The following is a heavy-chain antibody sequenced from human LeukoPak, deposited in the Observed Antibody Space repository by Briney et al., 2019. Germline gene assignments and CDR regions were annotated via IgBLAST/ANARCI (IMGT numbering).Heavy chain of an antibody. CDR2: INPNSGGT. J-gene: IGHJ6*02. CDR1: GYTFTGYY. V-gene: IGHV1-2*06. Sequence: ASVKVSCKASGYTFTGYYMHWVRQAPGQGLEWMGRINPNSGGTNYAQKFQGRVTMTRDTSISTAYMELSRLRSDDTAVYYCARDLWVAVAGTYYYYYGMDVWGQGTTVTVSS. CDR3: ARDLWVAVAGTYYYYYGMDV. D-gene: IGHD6-19*01.